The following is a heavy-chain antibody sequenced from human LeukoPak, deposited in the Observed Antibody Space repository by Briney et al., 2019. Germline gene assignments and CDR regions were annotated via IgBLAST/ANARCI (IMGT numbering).Heavy chain of an antibody. V-gene: IGHV1-69*04. CDR1: GGTFSSYA. Sequence: ASVKVSCKASGGTFSSYAISWVRQAPGQGLEWMGRIIPILGIANYAQKFQGRVTITADKSTSTAYMELSSLRSEDTAVYYCARVPGSGSSDYWGQGTLVTVSS. CDR3: ARVPGSGSSDY. J-gene: IGHJ4*02. CDR2: IIPILGIA. D-gene: IGHD3-10*01.